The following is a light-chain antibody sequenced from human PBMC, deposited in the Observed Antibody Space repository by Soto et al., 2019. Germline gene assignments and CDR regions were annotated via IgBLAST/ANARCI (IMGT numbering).Light chain of an antibody. CDR1: SSDVGGYNY. J-gene: IGLJ1*01. CDR3: SSYAGSNNFP. V-gene: IGLV2-8*01. CDR2: EVS. Sequence: QAVVTQPPSASGSPGQSVTISCTGTSSDVGGYNYVSWYQQHPGKAPKLMIYEVSKRPSGVPDRFSGSKSGNTASLTVSGLQAEDEADYYCSSYAGSNNFPFGTGTKLTVL.